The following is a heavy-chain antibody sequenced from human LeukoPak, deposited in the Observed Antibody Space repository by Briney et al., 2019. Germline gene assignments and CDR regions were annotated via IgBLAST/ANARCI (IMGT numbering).Heavy chain of an antibody. CDR3: VRGYSFGPYGKDV. Sequence: PRGSLRLSCSASGFPFSSYAMHWVRQAPGKGLEYVSAISDSCGSTCYADSVKGRFIISRDNSKNTLYLQVSSLRAEDTAVYFCVRGYSFGPYGKDVWGQGNPGHRLL. J-gene: IGHJ6*02. CDR1: GFPFSSYA. V-gene: IGHV3-64D*09. D-gene: IGHD2-15*01. CDR2: ISDSCGST.